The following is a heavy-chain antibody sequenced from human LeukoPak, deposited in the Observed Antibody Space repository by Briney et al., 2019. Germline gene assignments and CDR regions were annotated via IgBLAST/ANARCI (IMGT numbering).Heavy chain of an antibody. V-gene: IGHV4-59*01. J-gene: IGHJ6*03. CDR2: IYYSDST. D-gene: IGHD2-15*01. CDR3: ARFPGSAEYRHYYYMDV. CDR1: GGSISNYF. Sequence: SETLSLTCTVSGGSISNYFWSWIRQPPGKGLECIGYIYYSDSTNYNPSLKSRVTVSVDTSKNQFSLKLSSVTAADTAVYYCARFPGSAEYRHYYYMDVWGKGTTVTISS.